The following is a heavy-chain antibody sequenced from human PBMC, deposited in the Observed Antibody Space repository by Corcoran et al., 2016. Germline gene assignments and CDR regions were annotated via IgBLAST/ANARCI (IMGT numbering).Heavy chain of an antibody. J-gene: IGHJ5*02. D-gene: IGHD3-22*01. V-gene: IGHV1-3*01. CDR2: INAGNGNT. CDR3: ALTYYYDSSGYRIRSWFDP. Sequence: QVQLVQSGAEVKKPGASVKVSCKASGYTFTSYAMHWVRQAPGQRLEWMGWINAGNGNTKYSQKFPGRVTITRDTSASTAYMELSSLRSEDTAVYYCALTYYYDSSGYRIRSWFDPCGQGTLVTVSS. CDR1: GYTFTSYA.